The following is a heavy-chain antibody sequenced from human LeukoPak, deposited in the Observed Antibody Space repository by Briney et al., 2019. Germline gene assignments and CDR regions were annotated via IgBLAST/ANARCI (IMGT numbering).Heavy chain of an antibody. D-gene: IGHD4-17*01. V-gene: IGHV3-66*01. CDR3: ASFYGDRPY. CDR1: GFTFSSYS. Sequence: PGGSLRLSCAASGFTFSSYSMNWVRQAPGKGLEWVSVIYSSGSTYYADSVKGRFTISRDNSKNTLYLQMNSLRAEDTAVYYCASFYGDRPYWGQGTLVTVSS. J-gene: IGHJ4*02. CDR2: IYSSGST.